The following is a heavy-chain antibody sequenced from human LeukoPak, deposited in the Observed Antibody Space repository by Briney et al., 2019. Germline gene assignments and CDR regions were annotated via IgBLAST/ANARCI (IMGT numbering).Heavy chain of an antibody. Sequence: ASVKVSCKASGGTFSSYAISWVRQAAGQGREWMGGIIPIFGTTNYAQKFQDRVTITADKSTSTAYMALSSLRSDDTAVYYCARLWIAVASKLISFVYWGQGTRVTVSS. V-gene: IGHV1-69*06. J-gene: IGHJ4*02. CDR2: IIPIFGTT. CDR3: ARLWIAVASKLISFVY. CDR1: GGTFSSYA. D-gene: IGHD6-19*01.